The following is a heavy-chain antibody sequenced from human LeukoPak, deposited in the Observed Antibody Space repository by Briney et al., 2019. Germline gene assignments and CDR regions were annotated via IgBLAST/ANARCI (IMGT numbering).Heavy chain of an antibody. CDR2: INHSGRT. Sequence: SETLSLTCAVYGGSFSGHYWTWIRQPREKGLEWIGEINHSGRTNSNLSLKSRVTISVDTSKNQFSLKLTSVTAADTALYYCARCVTARLLQSRCYFDSWGQGTLVTASS. CDR1: GGSFSGHY. D-gene: IGHD5-24*01. V-gene: IGHV4-34*01. CDR3: ARCVTARLLQSRCYFDS. J-gene: IGHJ4*02.